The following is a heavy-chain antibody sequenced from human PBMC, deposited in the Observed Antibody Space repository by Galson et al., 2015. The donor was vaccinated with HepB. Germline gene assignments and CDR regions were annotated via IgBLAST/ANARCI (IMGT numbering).Heavy chain of an antibody. J-gene: IGHJ3*02. CDR2: ISSSSSYT. V-gene: IGHV3-11*06. CDR1: GFTFSDYY. CDR3: ARDASVLPAADAFDI. Sequence: SLRLSCAASGFTFSDYYMSWIRQAPGKGLEWVSYISSSSSYTNYADSVKGRFTISRDNAKNSLYLQMNSLRAEDTAVYYCARDASVLPAADAFDIWGQGTMVTVSS. D-gene: IGHD4/OR15-4a*01.